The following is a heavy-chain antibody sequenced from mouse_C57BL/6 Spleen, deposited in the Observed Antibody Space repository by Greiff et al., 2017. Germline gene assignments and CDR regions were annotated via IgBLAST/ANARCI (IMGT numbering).Heavy chain of an antibody. CDR3: ARWGNDYDGTPFDY. D-gene: IGHD2-4*01. J-gene: IGHJ2*01. CDR2: IDPSDSYT. Sequence: QVQLKQPGAELVRPGTSVKLSCKASGYTFTSYWMHWVKQRPGKGLEWIGVIDPSDSYTNYNQKLKGKATLTVDTSSSTAYMQLSSLTSEDSAVYYSARWGNDYDGTPFDYWGQGTTLTVSS. CDR1: GYTFTSYW. V-gene: IGHV1-59*01.